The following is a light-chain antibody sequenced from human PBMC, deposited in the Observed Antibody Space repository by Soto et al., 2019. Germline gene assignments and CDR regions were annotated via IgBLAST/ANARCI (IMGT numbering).Light chain of an antibody. CDR1: SSNIGNTY. J-gene: IGLJ1*01. CDR3: GTWDSSLSVGV. Sequence: QSVLTQPPSVSAAPGQKVTIPCSGSSSNIGNTYVSWYQQLPGTAPKLLLYDNHKRPSGIPDRFSGSKAGTSATLGITGLQTGDEADYYCGTWDSSLSVGVFGTGTKLTVL. CDR2: DNH. V-gene: IGLV1-51*01.